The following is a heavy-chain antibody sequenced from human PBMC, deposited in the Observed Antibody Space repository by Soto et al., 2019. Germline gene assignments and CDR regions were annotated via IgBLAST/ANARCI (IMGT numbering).Heavy chain of an antibody. J-gene: IGHJ2*01. Sequence: GGSLRLSCAASGFTFSSYAMSWVRQAPGKGLEWVSAISGSGGSTYYADSVKGRFTISRDNSKNTLYLQMNSLRAEDTAVYYCARRPGPLRSFTYWYFDLWGRGTLVTVSS. CDR3: ARRPGPLRSFTYWYFDL. CDR2: ISGSGGST. D-gene: IGHD2-15*01. V-gene: IGHV3-23*01. CDR1: GFTFSSYA.